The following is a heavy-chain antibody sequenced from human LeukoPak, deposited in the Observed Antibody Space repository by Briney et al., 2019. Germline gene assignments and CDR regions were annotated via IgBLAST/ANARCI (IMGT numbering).Heavy chain of an antibody. CDR2: ISYDGSNK. CDR3: ARDMAYDSSGYYWGNAFDI. J-gene: IGHJ3*02. D-gene: IGHD3-22*01. Sequence: GSLRLSCAASGFTFGSYAMHWVRQAPGKGLEWVAVISYDGSNKYYADSVKGRFTISRDNSKNTLYLQMNSLRAEDTAVYYCARDMAYDSSGYYWGNAFDIWGQGTMVTVSS. CDR1: GFTFGSYA. V-gene: IGHV3-30*04.